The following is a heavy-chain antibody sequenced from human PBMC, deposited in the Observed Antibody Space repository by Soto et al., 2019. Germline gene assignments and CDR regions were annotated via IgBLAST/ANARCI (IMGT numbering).Heavy chain of an antibody. Sequence: PGGSLRLSCTAAGFIFGDYAMSWFRQAPGKGLEWVGFIRSKAYGGTTHYAASVKGRFTISRDDSKSIAYLQMNSLKTEDTAVYYCSTNYYDSSGYDNWFDPWGQGTLVTVSS. D-gene: IGHD3-22*01. J-gene: IGHJ5*02. V-gene: IGHV3-49*03. CDR1: GFIFGDYA. CDR3: STNYYDSSGYDNWFDP. CDR2: IRSKAYGGTT.